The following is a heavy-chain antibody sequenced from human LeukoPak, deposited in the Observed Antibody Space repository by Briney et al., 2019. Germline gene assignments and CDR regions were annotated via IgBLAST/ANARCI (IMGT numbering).Heavy chain of an antibody. D-gene: IGHD3-16*01. CDR3: VRDLILVWTPGDDFDH. CDR2: INERATII. CDR1: GFTFSNYW. Sequence: GGSLRPSCAASGFTFSNYWMHWVRQAPGKGLEWVSRINERATIISYADSVRGRFTISRENARNTLYLQMNSLTAEDTAVYYCVRDLILVWTPGDDFDHWGQGTLVTVSS. V-gene: IGHV3-74*01. J-gene: IGHJ4*02.